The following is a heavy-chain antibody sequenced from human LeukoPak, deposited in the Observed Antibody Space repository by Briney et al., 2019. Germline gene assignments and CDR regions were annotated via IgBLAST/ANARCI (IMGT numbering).Heavy chain of an antibody. D-gene: IGHD6-19*01. V-gene: IGHV3-33*01. CDR3: ARGRGIAVAGTGTETYYLDY. CDR2: IWYDGSNK. CDR1: GFTFSSYG. Sequence: GRSLRLSCAASGFTFSSYGMHWVRQAPGKGLEWVAVIWYDGSNKYYVDSVKGRFTISRDNSKNTVYLQMNSLRAEDTAVYYCARGRGIAVAGTGTETYYLDYRGQGTLVTVSS. J-gene: IGHJ4*02.